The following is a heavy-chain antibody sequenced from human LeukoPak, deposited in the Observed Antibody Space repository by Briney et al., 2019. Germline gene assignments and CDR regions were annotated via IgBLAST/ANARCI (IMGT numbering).Heavy chain of an antibody. CDR2: IGHTGSTM. CDR3: AIPPLSGTGSSRPLAGIDV. J-gene: IGHJ6*02. V-gene: IGHV3-48*04. Sequence: PGGSLRLSCVASGFSFSIYSLNWVRQAPGKGLERVSYIGHTGSTMSYADSVRGRFTISRDNAKNSLYLQMNSLRAEDTAVYYCAIPPLSGTGSSRPLAGIDVWGQGTTVTVSS. D-gene: IGHD3-10*01. CDR1: GFSFSIYS.